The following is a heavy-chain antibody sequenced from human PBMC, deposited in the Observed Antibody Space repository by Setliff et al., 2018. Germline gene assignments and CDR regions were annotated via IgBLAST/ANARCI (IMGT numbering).Heavy chain of an antibody. Sequence: GGSLRLSCEASGFSFREYYMSWIRQAPGKGLEWVSYISVSGTYIDYADSVKGRFTISRDNAKNTLYLQISRLGVEDTAVYYCARDKDKDFDFWGQGTLVTSPQ. CDR2: ISVSGTYI. CDR3: ARDKDKDFDF. J-gene: IGHJ4*02. V-gene: IGHV3-11*05. CDR1: GFSFREYY.